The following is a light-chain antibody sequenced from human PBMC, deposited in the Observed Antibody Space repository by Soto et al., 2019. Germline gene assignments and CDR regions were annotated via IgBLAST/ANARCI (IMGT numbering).Light chain of an antibody. CDR2: DAS. CDR1: QSISSW. V-gene: IGKV1-5*01. CDR3: QQYNTYWT. Sequence: DIQMTQSPSTLSASVGDXXXITCRASQSISSWLAWYQQKPGKAPKLLIYDASSLESGVPSRFSGSGSGTEFTLTISSLQPDDFATYYCQQYNTYWTFGQGTKVEIK. J-gene: IGKJ1*01.